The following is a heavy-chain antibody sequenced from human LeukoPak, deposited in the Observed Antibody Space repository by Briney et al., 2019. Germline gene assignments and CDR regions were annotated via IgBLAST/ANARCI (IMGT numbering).Heavy chain of an antibody. Sequence: SETLSLTCTVSGGSITGSTYYWAWFRQPPGKGLEWIGSLYHTGSTYYSPPLKSRVSLFLDTSKSQFSLKVTSVTAADTAVYYCARRSGDWAVNWFDPWAREPWSASPQ. CDR2: LYHTGST. V-gene: IGHV4-39*01. CDR3: ARRSGDWAVNWFDP. D-gene: IGHD2-21*02. J-gene: IGHJ5*02. CDR1: GGSITGSTYY.